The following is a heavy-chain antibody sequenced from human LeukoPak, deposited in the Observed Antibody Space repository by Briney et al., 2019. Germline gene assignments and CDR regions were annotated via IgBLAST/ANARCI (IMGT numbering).Heavy chain of an antibody. CDR1: GFTFSSYA. Sequence: GGSLRLSCAASGFTFSSYAMHWVRQAPGKGLEWVAVISYDGSNKYYADSVKGRFTISRDNAKNSLYLQMNSLRAEDTAVYYCARDMVTMVRGVTPLDYWGQGTLVTVSS. CDR3: ARDMVTMVRGVTPLDY. CDR2: ISYDGSNK. V-gene: IGHV3-30*04. J-gene: IGHJ4*02. D-gene: IGHD3-10*01.